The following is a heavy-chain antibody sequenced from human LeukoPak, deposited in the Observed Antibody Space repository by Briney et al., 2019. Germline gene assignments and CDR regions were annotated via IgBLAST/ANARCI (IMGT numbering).Heavy chain of an antibody. V-gene: IGHV4-59*03. CDR3: AGGELAGTGY. CDR1: AGSITNYF. CDR2: IRYNGGS. D-gene: IGHD6-19*01. J-gene: IGHJ4*02. Sequence: SETLSLTCTVSAGSITNYFWTWVRQSPGKGLEWIGYIRYNGGSDSDPSLKSRVTISLDTWNNQFSLRLTSVTAEDTAVYYCAGGELAGTGYWGQGTLVTVSS.